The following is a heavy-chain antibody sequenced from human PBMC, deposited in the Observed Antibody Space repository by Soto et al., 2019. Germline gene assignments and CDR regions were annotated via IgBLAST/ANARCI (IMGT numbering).Heavy chain of an antibody. V-gene: IGHV4-39*07. CDR3: ARGGRRDGYNWGL. CDR2: IYYSGST. CDR1: GGSISSSSYY. Sequence: PSETLSLTCTVSGGSISSSSYYWGWIRQPPGKGLEWIGSIYYSGSTYYNPSLKSRVTISVDTSKNQFSLKLSSVTAADTAVYYCARGGRRDGYNWGLWGQGTLVTVSS. D-gene: IGHD5-12*01. J-gene: IGHJ4*02.